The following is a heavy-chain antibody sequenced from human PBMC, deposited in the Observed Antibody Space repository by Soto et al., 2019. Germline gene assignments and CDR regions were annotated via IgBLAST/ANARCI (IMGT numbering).Heavy chain of an antibody. V-gene: IGHV3-23*01. J-gene: IGHJ6*02. CDR1: GFTFSSYA. CDR3: ANGGGQLDYYYYGMDV. CDR2: ISGSGSST. Sequence: GGSLRLSCAASGFTFSSYAMSWVRQAPGKGLEWVSDISGSGSSTYYADSVKGRFTISRDNSKNTLYLQMNSLRAEDTAVYYCANGGGQLDYYYYGMDVWGQGTTVTVSS. D-gene: IGHD6-6*01.